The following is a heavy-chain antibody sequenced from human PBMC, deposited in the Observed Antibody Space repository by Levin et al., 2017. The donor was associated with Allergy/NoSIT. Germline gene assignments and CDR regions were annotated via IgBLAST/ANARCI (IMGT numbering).Heavy chain of an antibody. CDR3: AREGGDILTGYYGNWFDT. Sequence: SVKVSCKASGGTFSSYAISWVRQAPGQGLEWMGGIIPIFGTANYAQKFQGRVTITADESTSTAYMELSSLRSEDTAVYYCAREGGDILTGYYGNWFDTWGQGTLVTVSS. CDR2: IIPIFGTA. CDR1: GGTFSSYA. D-gene: IGHD3-9*01. V-gene: IGHV1-69*13. J-gene: IGHJ5*02.